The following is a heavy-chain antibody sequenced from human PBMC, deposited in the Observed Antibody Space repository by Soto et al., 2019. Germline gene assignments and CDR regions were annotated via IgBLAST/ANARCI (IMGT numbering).Heavy chain of an antibody. V-gene: IGHV3-48*02. CDR3: ARDTGAGRMVRGNGMDV. Sequence: EVQLVESGGGLVQPGGSLRLSCAASGFTFSRYSMNWVRQAPGKGLEWVSYISSSSSTIYYADSVKGRFTISRDNAKNSLYLQMNSLRDEDTAVYYCARDTGAGRMVRGNGMDVWGQGTTVTVSS. CDR1: GFTFSRYS. D-gene: IGHD3-10*01. CDR2: ISSSSSTI. J-gene: IGHJ6*02.